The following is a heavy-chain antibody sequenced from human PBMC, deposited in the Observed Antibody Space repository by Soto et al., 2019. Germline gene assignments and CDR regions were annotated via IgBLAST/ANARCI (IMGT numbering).Heavy chain of an antibody. V-gene: IGHV4-30-4*01. J-gene: IGHJ4*02. CDR1: GGSISSGDYY. Sequence: PSETLSLTCTVSGGSISSGDYYWSWIRQPPGKGLEWIGYIYYSGSTYYNPSLESRVTISVDTSKNQFSLKLSSVTAADTAVYYCARSYDSSGYYTDYWGQGTLVTVSS. CDR3: ARSYDSSGYYTDY. D-gene: IGHD3-22*01. CDR2: IYYSGST.